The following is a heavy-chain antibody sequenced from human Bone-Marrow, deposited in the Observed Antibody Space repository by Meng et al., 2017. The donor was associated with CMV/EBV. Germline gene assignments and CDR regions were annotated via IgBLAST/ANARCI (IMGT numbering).Heavy chain of an antibody. D-gene: IGHD1-1*01. CDR1: GHTFTGYY. CDR2: INPNSGGT. Sequence: SVQLYCKPSGHTFTGYYMHWVRQAPGQGLEWMGWINPNSGGTNYAQKFPGRVTMTRDTSISTAYMELSRLRSDDTAVYYCARDMNGYWGQGTLVTVSS. J-gene: IGHJ4*02. V-gene: IGHV1-2*02. CDR3: ARDMNGY.